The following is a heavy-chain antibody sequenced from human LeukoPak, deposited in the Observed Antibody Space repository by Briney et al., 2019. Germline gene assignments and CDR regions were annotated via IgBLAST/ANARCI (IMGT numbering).Heavy chain of an antibody. Sequence: PGGSLRLSCAASGFTFSSYWMSWVRQAPEKGLEWVANIKQDGSEKYYVDSVKGRFAISRDNAKNSVYLQMNSLGAEDTAVYYCARFVWFDPWGQGTLVTVSS. CDR2: IKQDGSEK. CDR1: GFTFSSYW. V-gene: IGHV3-7*01. J-gene: IGHJ5*02. CDR3: ARFVWFDP.